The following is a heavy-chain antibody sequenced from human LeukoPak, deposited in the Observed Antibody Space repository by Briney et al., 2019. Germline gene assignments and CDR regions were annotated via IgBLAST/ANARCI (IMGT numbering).Heavy chain of an antibody. CDR1: GFTFSSYG. D-gene: IGHD1-26*01. CDR3: AKGSIVGATSYYYMDV. Sequence: PGGSLRLSCAASGFTFSSYGMSWVRQAPGKGLEWVSAISGSGGSTYYADSVKGRFTISRDNSKNTLYLQMNSLRAEDTAVYYCAKGSIVGATSYYYMDVWGKGTTVTMSS. J-gene: IGHJ6*03. V-gene: IGHV3-23*01. CDR2: ISGSGGST.